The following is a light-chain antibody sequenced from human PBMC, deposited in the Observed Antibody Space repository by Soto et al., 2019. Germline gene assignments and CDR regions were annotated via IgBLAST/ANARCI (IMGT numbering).Light chain of an antibody. CDR1: QSISTY. Sequence: PMTQAPSSMSASVGNRVTITXXASQSISTYLNWYQKKPGKAPNLLIYDASRLQSGVPSRFSGSGGGTDFTLSISSVQPEDFATYFCQQSYMDPITFGQGTRLEIK. CDR3: QQSYMDPIT. V-gene: IGKV1-39*01. CDR2: DAS. J-gene: IGKJ5*01.